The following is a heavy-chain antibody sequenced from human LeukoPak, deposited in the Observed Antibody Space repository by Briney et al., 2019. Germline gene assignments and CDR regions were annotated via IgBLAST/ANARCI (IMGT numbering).Heavy chain of an antibody. Sequence: PSETLSLTCTVSGGSISSYYWSWIRQPPGKGLEWIGYIYYSGSTNYNPSLKSRVTISVDTSKNQFSLKLSSVTAADTAVYYCARVPHYDSSGYYLDYWGQGTLVTVSS. CDR1: GGSISSYY. CDR3: ARVPHYDSSGYYLDY. V-gene: IGHV4-59*01. D-gene: IGHD3-22*01. J-gene: IGHJ4*02. CDR2: IYYSGST.